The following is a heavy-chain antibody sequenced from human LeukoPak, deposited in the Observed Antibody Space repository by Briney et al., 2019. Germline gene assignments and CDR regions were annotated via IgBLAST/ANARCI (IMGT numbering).Heavy chain of an antibody. V-gene: IGHV3-53*01. CDR1: GFTVSSNY. D-gene: IGHD5-12*01. J-gene: IGHJ3*02. Sequence: GGSLRLSCAASGFTVSSNYMSWVRQAPGKGLEWVAVIYSGGSTYYADSVKGRFTISRDNSKNTLYLQMNSLRAEDTAVYFCARDHSDYDAFDIWGQGTMVTVSS. CDR3: ARDHSDYDAFDI. CDR2: IYSGGST.